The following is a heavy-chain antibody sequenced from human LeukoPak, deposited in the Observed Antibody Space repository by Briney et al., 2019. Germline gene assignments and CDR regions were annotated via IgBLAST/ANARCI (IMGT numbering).Heavy chain of an antibody. V-gene: IGHV4-61*05. CDR1: GGSISSSTSS. J-gene: IGHJ4*02. Sequence: SETLSLTCTVFGGSISSSTSSWGWIRQPPGKGLEWIGHIYYSGSTNYNPSLKSRVTISVDMSKNQFSLKLSSVTAADTAVYYCARRGWYSVYDYWGQGTLVTVSS. CDR3: ARRGWYSVYDY. CDR2: IYYSGST. D-gene: IGHD6-19*01.